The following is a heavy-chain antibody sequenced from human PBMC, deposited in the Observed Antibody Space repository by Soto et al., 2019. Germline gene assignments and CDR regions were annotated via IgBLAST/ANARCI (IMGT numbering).Heavy chain of an antibody. J-gene: IGHJ4*02. CDR1: SATYSKAW. CDR3: TTEGGSSGPPL. V-gene: IGHV3-15*07. CDR2: IKSRTEGGTI. Sequence: EVQLVESGGGLVKPGGSLRLSCAVSSATYSKAWVNWVRQAPGKGLEWVGRIKSRTEGGTIDYAAPMKGRFTISRDDSTHNGYLQMDSLSTDDTAMYYCTTEGGSSGPPLWGQGTLVTVSS. D-gene: IGHD6-13*01.